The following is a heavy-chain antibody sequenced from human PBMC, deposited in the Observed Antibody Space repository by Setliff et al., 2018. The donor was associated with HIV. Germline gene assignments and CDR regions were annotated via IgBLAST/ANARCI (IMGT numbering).Heavy chain of an antibody. CDR2: INAGNGDT. Sequence: ASVKVSCKASGYTFTNYAMHWVRQAPGQRLEWMGWINAGNGDTKYSQKFQGRVTFTWDTSANTAYMELSSLRSEDTALYYCAREEYHDFWSGFSNWGQGTLVTVSS. J-gene: IGHJ4*02. CDR3: AREEYHDFWSGFSN. CDR1: GYTFTNYA. D-gene: IGHD3-3*01. V-gene: IGHV1-3*01.